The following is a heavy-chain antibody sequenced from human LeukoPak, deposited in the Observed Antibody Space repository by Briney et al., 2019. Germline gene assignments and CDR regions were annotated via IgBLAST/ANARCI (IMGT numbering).Heavy chain of an antibody. CDR3: AKLDGDGYNYFKGLFDY. CDR2: ISGSGGST. V-gene: IGHV3-23*01. CDR1: GFTFSSYA. Sequence: PGGSLRLSCAASGFTFSSYAMSWVRQAPGKGLEWVSAISGSGGSTYYADSVEGRFTISRDNSKNTLYLQMNSLRAEDTAVYYCAKLDGDGYNYFKGLFDYWGQGTLVTVSS. D-gene: IGHD5-24*01. J-gene: IGHJ4*02.